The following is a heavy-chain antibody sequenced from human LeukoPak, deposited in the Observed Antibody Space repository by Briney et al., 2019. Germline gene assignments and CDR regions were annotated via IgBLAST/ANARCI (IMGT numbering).Heavy chain of an antibody. D-gene: IGHD3-10*01. J-gene: IGHJ5*02. V-gene: IGHV4-34*01. CDR2: INHSGSN. CDR1: SGSFSGYY. CDR3: ARGSIREYYGSWSPLNWFDP. Sequence: PSETLSLTCAVYSGSFSGYYWSWLRQPPGKALEWIGEINHSGSNNYNPSLKSRVTISVNKSKNQFSLKLSSVTAADTAVYYCARGSIREYYGSWSPLNWFDPWGQRTPFTVSS.